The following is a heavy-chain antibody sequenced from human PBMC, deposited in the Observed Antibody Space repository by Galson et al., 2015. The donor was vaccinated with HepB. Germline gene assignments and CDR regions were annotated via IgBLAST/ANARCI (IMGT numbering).Heavy chain of an antibody. CDR2: INTNTGNP. V-gene: IGHV7-4-1*02. Sequence: VKVSCKASGYTFTSYAMNWVRQAPGQGLEWMGWINTNTGNPTYAQGFTGRFVFSLDTSVSTAYLQISSLKAEDTAVYYCARDRTVLRFLEWRSRANNWFDPWGQGTLVTVSS. J-gene: IGHJ5*02. CDR3: ARDRTVLRFLEWRSRANNWFDP. CDR1: GYTFTSYA. D-gene: IGHD3-3*01.